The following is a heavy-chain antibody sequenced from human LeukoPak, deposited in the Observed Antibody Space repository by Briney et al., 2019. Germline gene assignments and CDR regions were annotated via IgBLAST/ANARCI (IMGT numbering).Heavy chain of an antibody. CDR3: ARGPGGTGSLFDY. D-gene: IGHD7-27*01. CDR2: MNPNSGDT. Sequence: ASVKVSCKASGGTISSYTISWVRQATGQGLEWMGWMNPNSGDTGYVQKFQGRVTMTRSTSISTAYMELSSLRSEDTAVYFCARGPGGTGSLFDYWGQGTPVTVSS. CDR1: GGTISSYT. V-gene: IGHV1-8*02. J-gene: IGHJ4*02.